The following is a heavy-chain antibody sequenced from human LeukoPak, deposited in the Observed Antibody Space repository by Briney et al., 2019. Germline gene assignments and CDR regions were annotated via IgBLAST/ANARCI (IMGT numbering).Heavy chain of an antibody. V-gene: IGHV4-61*02. J-gene: IGHJ4*02. CDR2: IYASGST. CDR3: ARDSPTGGGDCDLFDY. D-gene: IGHD2-21*01. CDR1: GGSISSGSYY. Sequence: PSETLSLTCTVSGGSISSGSYYWSWLRQPAGKGLEWIGRIYASGSTNYNPSLKSRFTISVDTSKNQFSLRLRAVTAADTAVYDCARDSPTGGGDCDLFDYWGQGTLVTVSS.